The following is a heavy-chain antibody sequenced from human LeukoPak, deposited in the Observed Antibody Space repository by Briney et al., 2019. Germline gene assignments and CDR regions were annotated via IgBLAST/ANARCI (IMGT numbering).Heavy chain of an antibody. CDR2: TCYRSRWGS. Sequence: SQTLSLTFAISGDSVSSNSACWTWIRQSPSSGLEWLGRTCYRSRWGSDYAPSLKSRISINADTSKNQFSLQLNSVTPEDTAVYYCAREGDWAGTAYWGQGTLVAVSA. CDR3: AREGDWAGTAY. V-gene: IGHV6-1*01. CDR1: GDSVSSNSAC. J-gene: IGHJ4*02. D-gene: IGHD3/OR15-3a*01.